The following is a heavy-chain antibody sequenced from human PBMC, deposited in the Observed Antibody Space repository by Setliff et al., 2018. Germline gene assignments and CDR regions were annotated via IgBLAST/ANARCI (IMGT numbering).Heavy chain of an antibody. V-gene: IGHV3-20*04. J-gene: IGHJ4*02. D-gene: IGHD3-10*01. CDR3: ARGPYGSGSPLDY. CDR1: GFTFDDYG. CDR2: LNWNGRNT. Sequence: PGESLTISCAASGFTFDDYGMSWVRQVPGKGLEWVSSLNWNGRNTAYADSVKGRFTISRDNAGHSVYLQMNSLTGDDTAMYYCARGPYGSGSPLDYWGQGSQVTVSS.